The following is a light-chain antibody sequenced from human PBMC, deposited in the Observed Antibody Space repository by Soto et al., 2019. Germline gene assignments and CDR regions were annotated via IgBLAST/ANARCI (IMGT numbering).Light chain of an antibody. Sequence: DIQMTQSPSTLSASVGDRVTITCRASQSISSWLAWYQQKPGKAPKLLIYKASSLESGVPSRFSGSGSGTEFTLTISSLQPHDFATYYCQQYNSHSTFGQGTKVEIK. V-gene: IGKV1-5*03. CDR2: KAS. CDR1: QSISSW. CDR3: QQYNSHST. J-gene: IGKJ1*01.